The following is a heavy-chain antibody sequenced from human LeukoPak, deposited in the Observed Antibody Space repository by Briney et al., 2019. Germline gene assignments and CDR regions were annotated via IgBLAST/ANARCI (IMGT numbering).Heavy chain of an antibody. Sequence: PSETLSLTCTVSGDSFSIYHWSWLRQPPGKGLEWIGYISSGGRTSYNPSLQSRVTISVDTSKNQFSLKLSSVTAADTAVYYCARVGRGDHTWGSYYCDHWGQGTLVSVSS. D-gene: IGHD3-16*01. J-gene: IGHJ4*02. CDR2: ISSGGRT. V-gene: IGHV4-59*01. CDR1: GDSFSIYH. CDR3: ARVGRGDHTWGSYYCDH.